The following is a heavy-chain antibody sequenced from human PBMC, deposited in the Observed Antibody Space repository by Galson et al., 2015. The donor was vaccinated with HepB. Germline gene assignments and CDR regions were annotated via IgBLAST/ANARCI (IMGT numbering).Heavy chain of an antibody. J-gene: IGHJ4*02. CDR2: IIPIFGTA. CDR1: GGTFSSYA. CDR3: ARTAPRPYYYDSSGYYLPGFDY. Sequence: SVKVSCKASGGTFSSYAISWVRQAPGQGLEWMGGIIPIFGTANYAQKFQGRVTITADESTSTAYMELSSLRSEDTAVYYRARTAPRPYYYDSSGYYLPGFDYWGQGTLVIVSS. D-gene: IGHD3-22*01. V-gene: IGHV1-69*13.